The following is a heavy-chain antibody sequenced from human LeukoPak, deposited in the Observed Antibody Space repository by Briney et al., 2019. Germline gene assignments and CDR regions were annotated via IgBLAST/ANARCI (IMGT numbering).Heavy chain of an antibody. CDR1: GYRFTTYW. Sequence: LGESLQISCKGSGYRFTTYWIGWVRQMPGKGLEWMGIINPGDSDTRYSPSFQGQVTLSVDKSISTAYLQWSSLKASDTAMYYCARQGGTGVSIDYWGQGTLVTVSS. CDR3: ARQGGTGVSIDY. V-gene: IGHV5-51*01. CDR2: INPGDSDT. J-gene: IGHJ4*02. D-gene: IGHD7-27*01.